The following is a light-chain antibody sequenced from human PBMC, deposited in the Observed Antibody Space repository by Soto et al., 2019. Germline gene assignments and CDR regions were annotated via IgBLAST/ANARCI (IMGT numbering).Light chain of an antibody. Sequence: EIVLTQSPGTLSLSPGERATLSYRASQSVSISYLAWYQQNLGQAPRLLIYGAFGRATGIPDRFSGSGSGTDFTLTISRLEPEDFAVYYCQQYGSSPTFGQGTKVDIK. CDR2: GAF. V-gene: IGKV3-20*01. CDR3: QQYGSSPT. J-gene: IGKJ1*01. CDR1: QSVSISY.